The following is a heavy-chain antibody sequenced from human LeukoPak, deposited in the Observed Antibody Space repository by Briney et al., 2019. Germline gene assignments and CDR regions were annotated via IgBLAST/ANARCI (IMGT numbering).Heavy chain of an antibody. CDR1: GFTFSDYY. CDR2: ISSSGSTI. CDR3: ASHPGEGFWFDP. D-gene: IGHD3-10*01. V-gene: IGHV3-11*01. J-gene: IGHJ5*02. Sequence: PGGSLRLSCAASGFTFSDYYMSWIRQAPGKGLEWVSYISSSGSTIYYAGSVKGRFTISRDNAKNSLYLQMNSLRAEDTAVYYCASHPGEGFWFDPWGQGTLVTVSS.